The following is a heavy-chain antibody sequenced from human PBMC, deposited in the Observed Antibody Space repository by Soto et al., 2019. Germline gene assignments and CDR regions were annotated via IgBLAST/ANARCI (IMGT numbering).Heavy chain of an antibody. D-gene: IGHD1-1*01. CDR2: MNPNSGNT. J-gene: IGHJ6*03. V-gene: IGHV1-8*01. Sequence: ASVKVSCKASGYTFTSYYINWVRQATGQGLEWMGWMNPNSGNTGYAQKFQGRVTMTRNTSISTAYMELSSLRSEDTAVYYCARAVQGSYYYYMDVWGKGTTVTVSS. CDR1: GYTFTSYY. CDR3: ARAVQGSYYYYMDV.